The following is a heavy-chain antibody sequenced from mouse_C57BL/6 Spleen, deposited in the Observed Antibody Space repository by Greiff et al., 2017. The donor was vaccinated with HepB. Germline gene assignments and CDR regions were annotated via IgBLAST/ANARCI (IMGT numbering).Heavy chain of an antibody. CDR3: ARRDYDGEGYFDY. Sequence: EVKLVESGGGLVKPGGSLKLSCAASGFTFSDYGMHWVRQAPEKGLEWVAYISSGSSTIYYADTVKGRFTISRDNAKNTLFLQMTSLRSEDTAMYYCARRDYDGEGYFDYWGQGTTLTVSS. J-gene: IGHJ2*01. CDR1: GFTFSDYG. CDR2: ISSGSSTI. V-gene: IGHV5-17*01. D-gene: IGHD2-4*01.